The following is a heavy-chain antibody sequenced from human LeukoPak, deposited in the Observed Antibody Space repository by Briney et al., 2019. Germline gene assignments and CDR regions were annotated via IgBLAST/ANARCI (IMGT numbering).Heavy chain of an antibody. V-gene: IGHV4-59*06. Sequence: PSETLSLTCTVSDGSINNYYWTWIRQPAGKGLEWIGYIYHSGSTYYNPSLKSRVTISVDRSKNQFSLKLSSVTAADTAVYYCARDPLYDFWSGSIDYYYYMDVWGKGTTVTVSS. CDR3: ARDPLYDFWSGSIDYYYYMDV. D-gene: IGHD3-3*01. J-gene: IGHJ6*03. CDR2: IYHSGST. CDR1: DGSINNYY.